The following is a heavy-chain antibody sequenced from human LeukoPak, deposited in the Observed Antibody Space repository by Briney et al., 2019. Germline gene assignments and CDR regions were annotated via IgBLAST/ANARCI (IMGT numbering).Heavy chain of an antibody. CDR1: GFIFSSYT. CDR2: ISSNGDTT. J-gene: IGHJ3*02. D-gene: IGHD2-2*01. CDR3: ARSVPAAMSAFDI. Sequence: GGSLRLSCSASGFIFSSYTMQWVRHAPGKGLEYVSAISSNGDTTYYATSVKGRFTISRDNSKDTLYLQVGSLRAEDTAVYYCARSVPAAMSAFDIWGHGTMVTVSS. V-gene: IGHV3-64*01.